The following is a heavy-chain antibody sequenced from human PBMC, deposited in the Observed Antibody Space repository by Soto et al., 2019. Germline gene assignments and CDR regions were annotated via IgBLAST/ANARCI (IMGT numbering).Heavy chain of an antibody. V-gene: IGHV3-21*01. CDR3: AREGAVTYNWFDP. D-gene: IGHD4-4*01. CDR2: ISRTSTYT. CDR1: RFTFSNYS. Sequence: EVQLVESGGGLVKPGESLRLSCAASRFTFSNYSMNWVRQAPGKGLEWVSSISRTSTYTYYADSVKGRFTVSRDNDKNSLFLQMNGLRAEDTAVYYCAREGAVTYNWFDPWGQGTLVTVSS. J-gene: IGHJ5*02.